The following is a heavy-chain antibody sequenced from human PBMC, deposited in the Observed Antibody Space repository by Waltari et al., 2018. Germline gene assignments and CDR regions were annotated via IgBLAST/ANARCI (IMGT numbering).Heavy chain of an antibody. CDR1: GYSISSGYY. CDR3: ARVDGGSWRTFDY. Sequence: QLQLQESGPGLVKPSETLSLTCAVSGYSISSGYYWGWLRQPPGKGLEWIGSIYHSGGTYYNPSLKSRVTISVDTSKNQFSLKLSSVTAADTAVYYCARVDGGSWRTFDYWGQGTLVTVSS. CDR2: IYHSGGT. V-gene: IGHV4-38-2*01. J-gene: IGHJ4*02. D-gene: IGHD2-15*01.